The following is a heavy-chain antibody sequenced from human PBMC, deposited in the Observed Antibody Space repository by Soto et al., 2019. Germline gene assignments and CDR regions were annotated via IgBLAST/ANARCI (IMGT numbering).Heavy chain of an antibody. Sequence: EVQLVESGGGLVQPGGSLRLSCAASGFTFSSYSMNWVRQAPGKGLEWVSYISSSSSTIYYADSVKGRFTISRDNAKNSLYQQMNSLRAEETAVYYCARVGGCSSTSCRDEYYYYYYMDVWGKGTTVTVSS. CDR1: GFTFSSYS. V-gene: IGHV3-48*01. J-gene: IGHJ6*03. CDR3: ARVGGCSSTSCRDEYYYYYYMDV. D-gene: IGHD2-2*01. CDR2: ISSSSSTI.